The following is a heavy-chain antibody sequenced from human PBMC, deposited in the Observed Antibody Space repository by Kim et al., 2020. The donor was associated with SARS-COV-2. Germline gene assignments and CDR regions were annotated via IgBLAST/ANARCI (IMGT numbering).Heavy chain of an antibody. CDR1: GYTFTGYY. CDR2: INPNSGGT. V-gene: IGHV1-2*06. J-gene: IGHJ4*02. Sequence: ASVKVSCKASGYTFTGYYMHWVRQAPGQGLEWMGRINPNSGGTNYAQKFQGRVTMTRDTSISTAYMELSRLRSDDTAVYYCARVLNGGNSERFDYWGQGTLVTVSS. D-gene: IGHD2-21*02. CDR3: ARVLNGGNSERFDY.